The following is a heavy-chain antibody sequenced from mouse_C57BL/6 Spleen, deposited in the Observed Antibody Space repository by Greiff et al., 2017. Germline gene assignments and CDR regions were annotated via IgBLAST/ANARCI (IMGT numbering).Heavy chain of an antibody. J-gene: IGHJ3*01. V-gene: IGHV6-3*01. Sequence: DGGLVQPGGSMKLSCVASGFTFSNYWMNWVRQSPEKGLEWVAQIRLKSDNYATHYAESVKGRFTISRDDSKSSVYLQMNNLRAEDAGIYYCTPYGGAYWGQGTLVTVSA. CDR1: GFTFSNYW. D-gene: IGHD1-1*01. CDR2: IRLKSDNYAT. CDR3: TPYGGAY.